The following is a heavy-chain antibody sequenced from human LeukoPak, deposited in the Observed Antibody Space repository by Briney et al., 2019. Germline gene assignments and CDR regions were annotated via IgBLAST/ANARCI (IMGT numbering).Heavy chain of an antibody. V-gene: IGHV1-69*05. CDR1: GGTFSSYA. CDR2: IIPIFGTA. D-gene: IGHD1-1*01. Sequence: GASVKVSCKASGGTFSSYAISWVRQAPGQGLEWMGGIIPIFGTANYAQKFQGRVTITTDESTSTAYMELSSLRSEDTAVCYCARDESGSPGNAAFDIWGQGTMVTVSS. CDR3: ARDESGSPGNAAFDI. J-gene: IGHJ3*02.